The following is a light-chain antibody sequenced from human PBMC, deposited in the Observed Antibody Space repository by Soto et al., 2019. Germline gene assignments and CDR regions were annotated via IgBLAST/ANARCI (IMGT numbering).Light chain of an antibody. CDR2: GAS. V-gene: IGKV3-15*01. CDR3: QQYNNWPWM. Sequence: EIVMTQSPATLSLSPGERATLSCRASQSVSSNLAWYQQKPGQAPRLLIYGASTRATGIPARFSGSGSGTEFTLTISSLQSEDFAVYYCQQYNNWPWMFGQGTKVEIK. CDR1: QSVSSN. J-gene: IGKJ1*01.